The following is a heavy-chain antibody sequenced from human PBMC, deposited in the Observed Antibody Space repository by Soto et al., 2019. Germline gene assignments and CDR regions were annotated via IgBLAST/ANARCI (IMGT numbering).Heavy chain of an antibody. CDR2: IHDSGNT. V-gene: IGHV4-30-4*01. D-gene: IGHD4-17*01. J-gene: IGHJ5*02. CDR1: GGSVSIGDYL. Sequence: VQLQESGPGLVTPSQTLSLTSTVFGGSVSIGDYLWSWIRQRPGKGLEWIGYIHDSGNTYYNPSLKSRVTISLDTSKNQFSLKVTSMTAADTAVCFCARARGGDSGDYASLFDRWGQGNLVTVSS. CDR3: ARARGGDSGDYASLFDR.